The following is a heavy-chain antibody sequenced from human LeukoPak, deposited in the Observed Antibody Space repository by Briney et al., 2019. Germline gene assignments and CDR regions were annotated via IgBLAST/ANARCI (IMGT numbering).Heavy chain of an antibody. J-gene: IGHJ4*02. CDR3: AGDGSSGSYYIDY. Sequence: GGSLRLSCAASGFTFSDYYMSWIRQAPGKGLEWVSYISSSGNTKYYADSVKGRFTFSRDNAKNSLYLQMNSLRAEDTAVYYCAGDGSSGSYYIDYWGQGTLVTVSS. CDR2: ISSSGNTK. D-gene: IGHD3-10*01. V-gene: IGHV3-11*01. CDR1: GFTFSDYY.